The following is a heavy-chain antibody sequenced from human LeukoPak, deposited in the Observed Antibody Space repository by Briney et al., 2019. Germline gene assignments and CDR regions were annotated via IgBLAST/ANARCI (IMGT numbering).Heavy chain of an antibody. Sequence: GASVKVSCKTSGVTFSRYTTHWMRQAPGQGFEWMGGIIPIFATSNYAQKFQGRVTITADEGTSTAYMELSNLRSEDTAVYYCARSATGDPYFQNWGQGTLITVSS. J-gene: IGHJ4*02. CDR1: GVTFSRYT. CDR2: IIPIFATS. CDR3: ARSATGDPYFQN. D-gene: IGHD3-10*01. V-gene: IGHV1-69*13.